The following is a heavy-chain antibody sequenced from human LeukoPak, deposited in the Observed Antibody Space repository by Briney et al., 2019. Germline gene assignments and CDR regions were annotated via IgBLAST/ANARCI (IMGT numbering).Heavy chain of an antibody. CDR1: GFTFSSYG. CDR3: AKDLAYGDYFDY. CDR2: ISGSGGST. J-gene: IGHJ4*02. Sequence: GGSLRLSCAASGFTFSSYGMSWVRQAPGKGLEWVSAISGSGGSTYYADSVKGRFTIPRDNSKNTLYLQMNSLRAEDTAVYYCAKDLAYGDYFDYWGQGTLVTVSS. V-gene: IGHV3-23*01. D-gene: IGHD4-17*01.